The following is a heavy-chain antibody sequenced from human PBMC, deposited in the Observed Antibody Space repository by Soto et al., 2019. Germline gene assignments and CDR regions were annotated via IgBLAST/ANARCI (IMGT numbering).Heavy chain of an antibody. CDR2: ISHDGSNK. J-gene: IGHJ6*02. D-gene: IGHD6-13*01. Sequence: QVQLVESGGGVVQPGRSLRLSCAASGFTFSSYGMHWVRQAPGKGLEWVAVISHDGSNKYYADSVKGRFTISRDNSKNTLYLQMNSRGAEDTAVYYCAKAKYSSSWYSYGMDVWGQGTTVTVSS. CDR3: AKAKYSSSWYSYGMDV. CDR1: GFTFSSYG. V-gene: IGHV3-30*18.